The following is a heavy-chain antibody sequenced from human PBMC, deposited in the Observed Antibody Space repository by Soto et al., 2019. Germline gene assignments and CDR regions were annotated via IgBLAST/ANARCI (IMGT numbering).Heavy chain of an antibody. Sequence: GGSLRLSFAASRFTFSNSWMHWVHQAPGKGLVWVSYINSDGSTTTYADSVKGRFTISRDNAKNTVYLQITSLTAEDTAVYYCARDRSYTTDCGGRGTLVTVTS. J-gene: IGHJ4*02. CDR2: INSDGSTT. V-gene: IGHV3-74*01. CDR1: RFTFSNSW. CDR3: ARDRSYTTDC. D-gene: IGHD1-26*01.